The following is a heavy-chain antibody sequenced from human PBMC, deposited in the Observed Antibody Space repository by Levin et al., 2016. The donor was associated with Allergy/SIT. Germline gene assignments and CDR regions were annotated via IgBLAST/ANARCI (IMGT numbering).Heavy chain of an antibody. Sequence: ASVKVSCKASGYTFNTYGINWVRQAPGQGLEWVGWINPYNGETHYALKYRDRVTITADTSASTAYMELRSLRSDDTAVYYCARWITLLRGVSDDAFDMWGQGTMVIVSS. V-gene: IGHV1-18*04. CDR3: ARWITLLRGVSDDAFDM. J-gene: IGHJ3*02. D-gene: IGHD3-10*01. CDR2: INPYNGET. CDR1: GYTFNTYG.